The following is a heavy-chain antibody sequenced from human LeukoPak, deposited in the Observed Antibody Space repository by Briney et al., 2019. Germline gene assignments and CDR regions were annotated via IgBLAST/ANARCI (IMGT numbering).Heavy chain of an antibody. V-gene: IGHV3-74*01. CDR3: ARVRRGSGSYYDY. CDR2: INSDGSST. J-gene: IGHJ4*02. CDR1: GFTFSSYW. Sequence: GGSLRLSWAASGFTFSSYWMHWVRQAPGKGLVWVSRINSDGSSTSYADSVKGRFTISRDNAKNTLYLQMNSLRAEDTAVYYCARVRRGSGSYYDYWGQGTLVTVSS. D-gene: IGHD1-26*01.